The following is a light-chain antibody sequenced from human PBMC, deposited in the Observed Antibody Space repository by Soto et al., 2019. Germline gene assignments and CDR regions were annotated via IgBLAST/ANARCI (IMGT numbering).Light chain of an antibody. CDR3: QKYNGAPVW. CDR2: AAS. CDR1: QDISNY. V-gene: IGKV1-27*01. Sequence: DIQMTQSPSSLSASVGDRVTITCRASQDISNYFAWYQQKPGKAPNLLIYAASTLQSGVPSRFRGSGSGTDFTLTISSLQPEDVASYYCQKYNGAPVWFGQGTKVEIK. J-gene: IGKJ1*01.